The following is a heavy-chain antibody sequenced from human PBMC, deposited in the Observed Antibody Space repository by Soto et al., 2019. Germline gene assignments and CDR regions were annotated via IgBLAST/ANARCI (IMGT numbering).Heavy chain of an antibody. CDR3: AKGSITILVVVISIIIFDY. V-gene: IGHV3-23*01. Sequence: GVSLSNSCDDSGFIFNSYTKSGVRQAPGKGLEWVSAVSVSGGSTYYADSVKGRFTISRDNSKNTLYLQMNSLRAENTAVYYCAKGSITILVVVISIIIFDYWGQGNKVTVSS. CDR2: VSVSGGST. CDR1: GFIFNSYT. J-gene: IGHJ4*02. D-gene: IGHD3-22*01.